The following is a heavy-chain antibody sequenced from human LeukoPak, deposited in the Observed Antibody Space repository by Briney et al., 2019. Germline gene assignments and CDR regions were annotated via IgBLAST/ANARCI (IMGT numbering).Heavy chain of an antibody. CDR2: ISSSSSYI. J-gene: IGHJ4*02. V-gene: IGHV3-21*01. D-gene: IGHD2-21*02. Sequence: GGSLRLSCAASGFTFSSYSMNWVRQAPGNGLEWVSSISSSSSYIYYADSVKGRFTISRDNAKNSLYLQMNSLRAEDTAVYYCARSRSVTAVDYWGQGTLVTVSS. CDR3: ARSRSVTAVDY. CDR1: GFTFSSYS.